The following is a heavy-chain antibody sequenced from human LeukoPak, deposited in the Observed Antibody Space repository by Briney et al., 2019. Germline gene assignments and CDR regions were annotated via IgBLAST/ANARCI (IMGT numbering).Heavy chain of an antibody. D-gene: IGHD5-12*01. V-gene: IGHV1-18*01. J-gene: IGHJ4*02. Sequence: GASVKVSCKASGYTFTSYGISWVRQAPGQGLERMEWISAYNGNTNYAQKLQGRVTMTTDTSTSTAYMELRSLRSDDTAVYYCTRSPAVVATDYFDYWGQGTLVTVSS. CDR3: TRSPAVVATDYFDY. CDR2: ISAYNGNT. CDR1: GYTFTSYG.